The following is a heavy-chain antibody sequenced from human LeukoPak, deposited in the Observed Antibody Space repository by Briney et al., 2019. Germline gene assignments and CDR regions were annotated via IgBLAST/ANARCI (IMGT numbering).Heavy chain of an antibody. CDR1: GFTFSSTG. V-gene: IGHV3-30*02. Sequence: GGSLRLSCTASGFTFSSTGMYWVRQAPGKGLEWVSYIRYDGNNKHYGDSVKGRLTVSRDNSKNTLYLQMNSLRVEDTAVYYCARTYNPDYWGQGTLVTVSS. J-gene: IGHJ4*02. CDR3: ARTYNPDY. D-gene: IGHD1-14*01. CDR2: IRYDGNNK.